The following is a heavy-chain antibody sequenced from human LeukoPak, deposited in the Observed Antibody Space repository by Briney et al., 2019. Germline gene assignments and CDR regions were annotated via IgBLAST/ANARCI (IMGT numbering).Heavy chain of an antibody. CDR3: ARDLWGYSSSVFDY. V-gene: IGHV1-8*01. J-gene: IGHJ4*02. D-gene: IGHD6-6*01. CDR1: GYTFTSYD. CDR2: MNPNSGNT. Sequence: ASVKVSCKASGYTFTSYDINWVRQATGQGLEWMGWMNPNSGNTGYAQKFQGRVTMTRNTSISTAYMELSSLRSEDTAVYYCARDLWGYSSSVFDYWGQGTLVTVSS.